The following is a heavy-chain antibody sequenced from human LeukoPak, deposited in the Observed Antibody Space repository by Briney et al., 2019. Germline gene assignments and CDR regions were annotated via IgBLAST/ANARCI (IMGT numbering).Heavy chain of an antibody. Sequence: GASVKVSCKASGGTFSSYAISWVRQAPGQGLEWMGRIIPIFGTANYAQKFQGRVTITTDESTSTAYMELSSLRSEDTAVYYCASNRRYSSGWYYWFDPCGQGTLVTVSS. CDR1: GGTFSSYA. D-gene: IGHD6-19*01. CDR3: ASNRRYSSGWYYWFDP. V-gene: IGHV1-69*05. CDR2: IIPIFGTA. J-gene: IGHJ5*02.